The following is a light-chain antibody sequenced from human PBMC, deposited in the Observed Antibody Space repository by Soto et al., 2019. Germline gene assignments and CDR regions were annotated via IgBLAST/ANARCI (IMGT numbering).Light chain of an antibody. Sequence: QSVLTQPASVSGAPGQSITISCTGTNSDVNYVSWHQQHPGKAPKLMIYEVINRSSGVSTRFSGSKSGNTASLTISGLQAEDEADYYCSSSTSSNTFVFGTGTK. CDR3: SSSTSSNTFV. CDR1: NSDVNY. J-gene: IGLJ1*01. V-gene: IGLV2-14*01. CDR2: EVI.